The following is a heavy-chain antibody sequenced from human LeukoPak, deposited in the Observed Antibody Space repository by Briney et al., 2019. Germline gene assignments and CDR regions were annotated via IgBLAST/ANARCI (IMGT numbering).Heavy chain of an antibody. Sequence: PGGSLRLSCAASGFTFSSYAMSWVRQAPGKGLEWVSAISGSGGSTYYADSVKGRFTISRDTSKNTLYLQMSSLRAEDTAVYYCAKGKGEYYDILTGGYFDYWGQGTLVTVSS. CDR2: ISGSGGST. J-gene: IGHJ4*02. D-gene: IGHD3-9*01. CDR3: AKGKGEYYDILTGGYFDY. V-gene: IGHV3-23*01. CDR1: GFTFSSYA.